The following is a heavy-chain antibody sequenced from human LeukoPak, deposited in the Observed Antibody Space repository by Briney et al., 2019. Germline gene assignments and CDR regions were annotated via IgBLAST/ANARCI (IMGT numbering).Heavy chain of an antibody. D-gene: IGHD6-13*01. V-gene: IGHV4-4*07. J-gene: IGHJ3*02. CDR3: ARDRTSSWDDAFDI. Sequence: SETLSLTCTVPGGSISSYYWSWIRQPAGKGLEWIGRIYTSGSTNYNPSLKSRVTMSVDTSKNQFSLKLSSVTAAGTAVYYCARDRTSSWDDAFDIWGQGTMVTVSS. CDR2: IYTSGST. CDR1: GGSISSYY.